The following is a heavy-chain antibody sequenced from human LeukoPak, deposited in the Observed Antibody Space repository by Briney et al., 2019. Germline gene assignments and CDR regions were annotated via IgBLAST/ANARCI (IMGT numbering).Heavy chain of an antibody. CDR3: ARRYSSSWALYYMDV. CDR1: GGTFSTYA. J-gene: IGHJ6*03. D-gene: IGHD6-13*01. Sequence: SVKVSCKASGGTFSTYAISWVRQAPGQGLEWMGGIIPIVGTSNFAQKFQGRVTITADESTSTAYMELSSLRSEDTAVYYCARRYSSSWALYYMDVWGKGTTVTISS. V-gene: IGHV1-69*13. CDR2: IIPIVGTS.